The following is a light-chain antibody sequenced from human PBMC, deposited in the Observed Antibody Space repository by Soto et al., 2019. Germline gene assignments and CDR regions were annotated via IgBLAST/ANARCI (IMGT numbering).Light chain of an antibody. J-gene: IGKJ1*01. CDR1: QSVTTN. CDR2: GAS. CDR3: QQYNNWPWT. V-gene: IGKV3-15*01. Sequence: EIVMTQSPATLSVSPGERATLSCTASQSVTTNLAWYQQKPGQPPRLLIYGASTRATGVPARFSGSGSGTEFTLTISSLQSEDFAVYYCQQYNNWPWTFGQGTKVEIK.